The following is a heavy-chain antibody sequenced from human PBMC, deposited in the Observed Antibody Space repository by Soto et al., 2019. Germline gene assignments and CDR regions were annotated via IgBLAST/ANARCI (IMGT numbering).Heavy chain of an antibody. D-gene: IGHD3-10*01. CDR2: IYYSGST. CDR1: GGSISSGGYY. V-gene: IGHV4-31*03. Sequence: QVQLQESGPGLVKPSQTLSLTCTVSGGSISSGGYYWSWIRQHPGKGLEWIGYIYYSGSTYYNPSLKSRVTISVDTSKNQFSLKLSSVTAADTAVYYAVGSYYNENWFDPWGQGTLVTVSS. J-gene: IGHJ5*02. CDR3: VGSYYNENWFDP.